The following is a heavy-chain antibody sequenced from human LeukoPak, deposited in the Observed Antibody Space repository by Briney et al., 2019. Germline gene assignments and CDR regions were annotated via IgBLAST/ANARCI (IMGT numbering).Heavy chain of an antibody. V-gene: IGHV3-23*01. D-gene: IGHD3-3*01. J-gene: IGHJ4*02. Sequence: GGSLRLSCAASGFTFSTYAMSWVRQAPGKGLEWVSVISGTGGSTNYADSVKGRFTISRDYSKSTLYVQMNSLRVEDTAVYYCARGHNHDTWNPFDYCGQGTLVTVSS. CDR3: ARGHNHDTWNPFDY. CDR2: ISGTGGST. CDR1: GFTFSTYA.